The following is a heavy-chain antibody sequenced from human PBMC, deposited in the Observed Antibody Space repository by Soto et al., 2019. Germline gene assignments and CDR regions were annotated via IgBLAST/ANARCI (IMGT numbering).Heavy chain of an antibody. CDR2: ISDSGGST. J-gene: IGHJ4*02. CDR3: ARAPSSSWCPIDY. V-gene: IGHV3-23*01. CDR1: GFTFSSYA. Sequence: EVQLLESGGGLVQPGGSLRLSCAASGFTFSSYAMSWVRQAPGKGPEWVSAISDSGGSTYYADSVKGRFTISRDNSKNTLYLQLNSLRAEDAAVYYCARAPSSSWCPIDYWGQGTLVTVSS. D-gene: IGHD6-13*01.